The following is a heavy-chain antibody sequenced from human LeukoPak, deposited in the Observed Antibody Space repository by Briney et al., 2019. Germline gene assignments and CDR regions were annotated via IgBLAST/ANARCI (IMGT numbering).Heavy chain of an antibody. V-gene: IGHV4-34*01. CDR2: INHSGST. CDR1: GGSFSGYY. D-gene: IGHD6-19*01. J-gene: IGHJ4*02. Sequence: PSETLSLTCAVYGGSFSGYYWSWIRQPPGKGLEWIGEINHSGSTNYNPSLKSRVTISVDTSKNQFSLKLSSVTAAGTAVYYCARVPRSVTGTEVFDYWGQGTLVTVSS. CDR3: ARVPRSVTGTEVFDY.